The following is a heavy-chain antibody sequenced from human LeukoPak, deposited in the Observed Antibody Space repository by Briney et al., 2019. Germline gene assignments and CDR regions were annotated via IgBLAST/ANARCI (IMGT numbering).Heavy chain of an antibody. D-gene: IGHD1-26*01. V-gene: IGHV3-48*01. CDR2: ISRSSDTI. J-gene: IGHJ4*02. Sequence: GGSLRLSCAASGFTFTDYAMNWFRQAPGKGLEWLSYISRSSDTIYYADSVKGRFTISRDNAKSSLSLQMNTLRAEDTAVYYCAREGAPWGQGTLVTVSS. CDR1: GFTFTDYA. CDR3: AREGAP.